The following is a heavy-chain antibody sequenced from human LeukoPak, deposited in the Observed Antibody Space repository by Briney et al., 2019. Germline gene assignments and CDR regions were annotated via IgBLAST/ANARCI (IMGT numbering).Heavy chain of an antibody. CDR1: GFTFSSYA. CDR2: ISDSGGST. V-gene: IGHV3-23*01. CDR3: ARYDYYDSSGYYRLGY. Sequence: GGSLRLSCAASGFTFSSYAMSWVRQAPGKGLEWVSGISDSGGSTYYADSVKGRFTISRDNSKNTLYLQMNSLRAEDTAVYYCARYDYYDSSGYYRLGYWGQGTLVTVSS. J-gene: IGHJ4*02. D-gene: IGHD3-22*01.